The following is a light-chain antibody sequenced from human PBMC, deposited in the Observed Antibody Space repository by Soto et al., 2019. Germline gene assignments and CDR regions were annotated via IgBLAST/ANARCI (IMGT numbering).Light chain of an antibody. CDR1: HSLFDSSYKKTY. Sequence: DLVLTQSPDSLAVSLGERATINCRSSHSLFDSSYKKTYLAWYQQRPCQPPKLLIYWASTRQSGVPDRFSGGGSATYFTLTISRLQAEDVAIYYCHQYDSSPYTFGQWTRLEI. CDR3: HQYDSSPYT. J-gene: IGKJ2*01. V-gene: IGKV4-1*01. CDR2: WAS.